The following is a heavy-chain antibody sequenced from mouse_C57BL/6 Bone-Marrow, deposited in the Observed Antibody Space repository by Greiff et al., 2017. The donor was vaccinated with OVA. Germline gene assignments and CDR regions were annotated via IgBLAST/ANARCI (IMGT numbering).Heavy chain of an antibody. J-gene: IGHJ1*03. Sequence: QVQLQQPGAELVRPGSSVKLSCKASGYTFTSYWMHWVKQRPIQGLEWIGNIDPSDSDTHYNQKFKDKATLTVDKSSSTAYMQLSSLTSEDSAVYYCARIRLGRYFDVWGTGTTVTVSS. V-gene: IGHV1-52*01. CDR2: IDPSDSDT. CDR3: ARIRLGRYFDV. CDR1: GYTFTSYW. D-gene: IGHD4-1*01.